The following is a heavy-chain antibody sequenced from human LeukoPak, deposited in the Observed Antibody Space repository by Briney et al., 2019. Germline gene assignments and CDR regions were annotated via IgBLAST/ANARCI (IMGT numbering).Heavy chain of an antibody. J-gene: IGHJ4*02. CDR1: GITLSNYG. Sequence: GGSLRLSCAVSGITLSNYGMIWVRQAPGKGLEWVASIDKDGSEKRYVESVKGRSTISRDNARNSVYLQMTSLGAEDTAVYYCATYTQYFGAPGTDYWGQGTLVTVSS. D-gene: IGHD3-10*01. CDR3: ATYTQYFGAPGTDY. CDR2: IDKDGSEK. V-gene: IGHV3-7*01.